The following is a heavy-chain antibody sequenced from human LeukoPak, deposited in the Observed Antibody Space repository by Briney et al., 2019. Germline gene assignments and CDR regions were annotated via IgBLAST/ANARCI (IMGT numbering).Heavy chain of an antibody. Sequence: SVKVSCKASGGTFSSYAISWVRQAPGQGLEWMGRIIPIFGIANYAQKFQGRVTITADKSTSTAYMELSSLRSEDTAVYYCARAFVVVTAPFDYWGQGTLVTVSS. J-gene: IGHJ4*02. CDR2: IIPIFGIA. V-gene: IGHV1-69*04. D-gene: IGHD2-21*02. CDR3: ARAFVVVTAPFDY. CDR1: GGTFSSYA.